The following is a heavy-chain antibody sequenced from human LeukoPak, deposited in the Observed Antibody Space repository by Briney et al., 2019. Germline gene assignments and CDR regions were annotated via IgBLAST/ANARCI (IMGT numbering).Heavy chain of an antibody. CDR3: ARDLVTVTKGFDI. V-gene: IGHV4-59*11. CDR2: ISYIGST. Sequence: SETLSLTCTVSGNSFSSHYWTWIRQPPGKGLEWIGYISYIGSTNYSPSLKSRVTISIDTSKNQFSLKLTSVTAADTAVYYCARDLVTVTKGFDIWGQGTMVSVSS. J-gene: IGHJ3*02. CDR1: GNSFSSHY. D-gene: IGHD4-17*01.